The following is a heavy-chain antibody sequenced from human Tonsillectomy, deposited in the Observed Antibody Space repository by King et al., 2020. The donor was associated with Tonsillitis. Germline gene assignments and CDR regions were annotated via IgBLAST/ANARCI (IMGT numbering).Heavy chain of an antibody. CDR2: IYPGDSDT. D-gene: IGHD2-2*01. V-gene: IGHV5-51*01. Sequence: EVQLVESGAEVKKPGQSLKISCKGSGYRFTSYWIAWVRQMPGKGLEWMGIIYPGDSDTRYSPSFQGQVTISADKSITTAYLQWNSLKASDTAMYYCASHCSGTSCSGLFDIWGQGTMVTVSS. CDR3: ASHCSGTSCSGLFDI. CDR1: GYRFTSYW. J-gene: IGHJ3*02.